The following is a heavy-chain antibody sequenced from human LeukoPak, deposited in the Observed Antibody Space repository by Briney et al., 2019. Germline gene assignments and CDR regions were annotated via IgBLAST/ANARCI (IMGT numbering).Heavy chain of an antibody. CDR1: GYTFARYY. J-gene: IGHJ5*02. Sequence: GASVKVSCKASGYTFARYYIHWVRQAPGQGLEWMGIINPSGGSTRYAQKFQGRVTMTRDTSTSTVYMELSSLRSDDMAVYYCARGGYYDSSGSFDPWGQGTLVTVSS. V-gene: IGHV1-46*01. CDR2: INPSGGST. D-gene: IGHD3-22*01. CDR3: ARGGYYDSSGSFDP.